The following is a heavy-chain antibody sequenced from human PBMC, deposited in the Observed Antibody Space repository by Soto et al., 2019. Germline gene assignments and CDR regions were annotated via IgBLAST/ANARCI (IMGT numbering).Heavy chain of an antibody. D-gene: IGHD2-2*01. V-gene: IGHV1-69*01. CDR2: IIPIFGTA. CDR3: ARTPRSCSSTSCPGGGDY. CDR1: GGTFSSYA. J-gene: IGHJ4*02. Sequence: QVQLVQSGAEVKKPGSSVKVSCKASGGTFSSYAISWVRQAPGQGLEWMGGIIPIFGTANYAQKFQGRVTITADEPTSTAYMEMSSLRSEDTAVYYCARTPRSCSSTSCPGGGDYWGQGTLVTVSS.